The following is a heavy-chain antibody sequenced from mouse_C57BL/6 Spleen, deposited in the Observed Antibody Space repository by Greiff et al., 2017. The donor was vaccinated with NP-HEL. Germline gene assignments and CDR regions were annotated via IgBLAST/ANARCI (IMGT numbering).Heavy chain of an antibody. J-gene: IGHJ1*03. CDR3: ARNDYYGSRHWYFDV. D-gene: IGHD1-1*01. CDR2: ISGGGGNT. CDR1: GFTFSSYT. Sequence: EVKLVESGGGLVKPGGSLKLSCAASGFTFSSYTMSWVRQTPEKRLEWVATISGGGGNTYYPDSVKGRFTISRDNAKNTLYLQMSSLTSEDTALYYCARNDYYGSRHWYFDVWGTGTTVTVAS. V-gene: IGHV5-9*01.